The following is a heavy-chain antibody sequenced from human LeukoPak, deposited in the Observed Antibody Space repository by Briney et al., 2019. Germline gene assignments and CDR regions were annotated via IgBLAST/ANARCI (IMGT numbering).Heavy chain of an antibody. D-gene: IGHD3-22*01. CDR1: GFTFSSYA. Sequence: GGSLRLSCAASGFTFSSYAMSRVRQAPGKGLEWVSAISGSGGSTYYADSVKGRFTISRDNSKNTLYLQMNSLRAEDTAVYYCAKEVGEYYYDSSGFDYWGQGTLVTVSS. CDR2: ISGSGGST. V-gene: IGHV3-23*01. CDR3: AKEVGEYYYDSSGFDY. J-gene: IGHJ4*02.